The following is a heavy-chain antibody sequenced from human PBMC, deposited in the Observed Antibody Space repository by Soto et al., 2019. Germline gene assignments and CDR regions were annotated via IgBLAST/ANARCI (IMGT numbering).Heavy chain of an antibody. J-gene: IGHJ4*02. Sequence: QLQLQESGPGLVKPSETLPLTCSVSGGSISSSSYNWGWIRQPPGKGLEWIGGFYYGGSPYYNPSLKSRLTISVYTSKNQFSLNLRSVTAADTAVYYCARLPLRRTREDVDFWGQGTLVAVAS. CDR1: GGSISSSSYN. V-gene: IGHV4-39*01. CDR2: FYYGGSP. D-gene: IGHD1-1*01. CDR3: ARLPLRRTREDVDF.